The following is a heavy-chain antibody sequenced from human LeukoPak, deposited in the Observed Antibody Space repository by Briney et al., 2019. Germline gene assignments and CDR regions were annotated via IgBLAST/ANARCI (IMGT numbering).Heavy chain of an antibody. CDR3: VRETAYNLDY. CDR2: IYPDDSRT. D-gene: IGHD1-1*01. V-gene: IGHV5-51*01. CDR1: GYSFTSYW. J-gene: IGHJ4*02. Sequence: GESLKISCKGSGYSFTSYWINWVRQMPGKGLEWMGTIYPDDSRTRYSPSFQGHATLSADTSINTAYLQWSTLKASDTAIYYCVRETAYNLDYWGQGTLVTVSS.